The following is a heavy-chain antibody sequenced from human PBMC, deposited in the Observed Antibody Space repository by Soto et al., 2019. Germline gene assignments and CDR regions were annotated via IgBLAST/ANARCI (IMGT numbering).Heavy chain of an antibody. CDR2: IWHDGNEK. J-gene: IGHJ5*02. Sequence: QVQLVESGGGVVQPGRSLRLSCAASGFTFSDYGMHWVRQTPGKGLEWVAVIWHDGNEKYYADSAKGRFTVSRDNSKNTLYLKMNSLRAEDTALYCRARDFGQYGNYSFHPWGQGTLCAVSS. CDR1: GFTFSDYG. V-gene: IGHV3-33*01. D-gene: IGHD4-4*01. CDR3: ARDFGQYGNYSFHP.